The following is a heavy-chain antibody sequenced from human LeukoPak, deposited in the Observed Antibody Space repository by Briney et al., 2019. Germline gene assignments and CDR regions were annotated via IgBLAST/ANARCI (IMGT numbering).Heavy chain of an antibody. CDR3: ARRGASKYYYDSSGYYYD. Sequence: PSETLSLTCTVSGGSISSSSYYWGWIRQPPGKGREWIGSIYYSGSTYYNPSPKSRVTISVDTSKNQFSLKLSSVTAADTAVYYCARRGASKYYYDSSGYYYDWGQGTLVTVSS. J-gene: IGHJ4*02. CDR1: GGSISSSSYY. D-gene: IGHD3-22*01. CDR2: IYYSGST. V-gene: IGHV4-39*01.